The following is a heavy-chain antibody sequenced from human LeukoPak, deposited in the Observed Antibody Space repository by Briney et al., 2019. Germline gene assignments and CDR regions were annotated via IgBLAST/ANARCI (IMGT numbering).Heavy chain of an antibody. CDR1: GGSINSYY. Sequence: SETLSLTCSVSGGSINSYYWSWIRQPPGKGLEWIGYIYYSGSTNYSPSLKSRVTISLDTSKNQFFLKLSSVTAADTAVYFCARHMRGYSYGPSDSWGQGTLVTVSS. D-gene: IGHD5-12*01. V-gene: IGHV4-59*08. CDR3: ARHMRGYSYGPSDS. J-gene: IGHJ4*02. CDR2: IYYSGST.